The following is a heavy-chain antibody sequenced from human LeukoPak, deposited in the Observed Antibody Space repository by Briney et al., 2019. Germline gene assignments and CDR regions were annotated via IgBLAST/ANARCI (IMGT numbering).Heavy chain of an antibody. D-gene: IGHD2-2*01. V-gene: IGHV6-1*01. Sequence: SQTLSLTCAISGDSVSSNSVTWNWIRQSPSRGLEWLGRTYYRSTWYNDYAVSVRGRITVNPDTSKNQFSLHLNSVTPEDTAVYYCARRLTQYDCFDPWGQGIPVTVSS. CDR1: GDSVSSNSVT. CDR2: TYYRSTWYN. CDR3: ARRLTQYDCFDP. J-gene: IGHJ5*02.